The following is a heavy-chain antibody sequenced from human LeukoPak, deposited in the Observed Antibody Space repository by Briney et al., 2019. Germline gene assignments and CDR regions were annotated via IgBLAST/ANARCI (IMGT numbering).Heavy chain of an antibody. CDR2: IRYDGTNK. Sequence: GGSLRLSCAVSGFTFSNYGMHWVRQAPGKGLEWVAFIRYDGTNKYYADSVKGRFTISRDNSKNTLYLQVNSLRAEDTAVYYCARDANFGYDAFDIWGQGTMVTVSS. CDR3: ARDANFGYDAFDI. V-gene: IGHV3-30*02. CDR1: GFTFSNYG. J-gene: IGHJ3*02. D-gene: IGHD3-10*01.